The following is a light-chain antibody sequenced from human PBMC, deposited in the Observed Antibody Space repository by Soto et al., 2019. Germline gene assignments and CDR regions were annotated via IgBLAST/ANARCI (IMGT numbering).Light chain of an antibody. CDR3: QHYNSYSEA. CDR1: QTISSW. J-gene: IGKJ1*01. CDR2: KAS. Sequence: DIQMTQSPSTLSGSVGDRVTITCRASQTISSWLAWYQQKPGKAPKLRIYKASTVKSGVPSRFSGSGSGTEFTLTISSLQPDDFATYYCQHYNSYSEAFGQGTKVELK. V-gene: IGKV1-5*03.